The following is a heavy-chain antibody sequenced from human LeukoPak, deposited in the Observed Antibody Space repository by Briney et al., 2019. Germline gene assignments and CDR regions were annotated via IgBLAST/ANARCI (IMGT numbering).Heavy chain of an antibody. D-gene: IGHD4-17*01. CDR1: GGSFSGYY. CDR3: ARDYGDYLRNFDY. CDR2: INHSGST. Sequence: PSETLSLTCAVYGGSFSGYYWSWIRRPPGKGLEWIGEINHSGSTNYNPSLKSRVTISVDTSKNQFSLKLSSVTAADTAVYYCARDYGDYLRNFDYWGQGTLVTVSS. V-gene: IGHV4-34*01. J-gene: IGHJ4*02.